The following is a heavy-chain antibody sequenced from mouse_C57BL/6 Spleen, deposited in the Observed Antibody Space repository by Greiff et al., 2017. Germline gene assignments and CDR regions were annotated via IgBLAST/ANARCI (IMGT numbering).Heavy chain of an antibody. CDR1: GYTFTSHW. J-gene: IGHJ4*01. CDR2: IDPSDSYT. Sequence: QVQLQQPGAELVMPGASVKLSCKASGYTFTSHWMHWVKQRPGQGLEWIGEIDPSDSYTNYNQKFKGKSTLTVDKSSSTAYMQLSSLTSEDSAVYYCARNLITTVVAYYAMDYWGQGTSVTVSS. D-gene: IGHD1-1*01. CDR3: ARNLITTVVAYYAMDY. V-gene: IGHV1-69*01.